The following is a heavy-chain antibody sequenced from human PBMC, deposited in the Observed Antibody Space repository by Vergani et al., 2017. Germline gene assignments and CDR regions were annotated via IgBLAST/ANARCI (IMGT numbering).Heavy chain of an antibody. CDR1: GGTFSSYA. J-gene: IGHJ3*02. V-gene: IGHV1-69*01. D-gene: IGHD1-7*01. Sequence: QVQLVQSGAEVKKPGSSVKVSCKASGGTFSSYAISWVRQAPGQGLEWMGGIIPSVGTANYAQKFQGRVTITADESTGTAQMELSSRRSEDTAVYYCARVTRTGTGAGAAVDIWGQGTMVTVSS. CDR3: ARVTRTGTGAGAAVDI. CDR2: IIPSVGTA.